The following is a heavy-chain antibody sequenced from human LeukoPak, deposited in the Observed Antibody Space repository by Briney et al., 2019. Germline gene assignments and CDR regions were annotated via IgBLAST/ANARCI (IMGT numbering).Heavy chain of an antibody. D-gene: IGHD6-6*01. CDR1: GGSISSSSYY. Sequence: SETLSLTCTVSGGSISSSSYYWGWIRQPPGKGLEWIGSIYYSGSTYYNPSLKSRVTISVDTSKNQFSLKLSSVTAADTAVYYCARDRPGSSPLVYYYYYYMDVWGKGTTVTVSS. V-gene: IGHV4-39*07. CDR3: ARDRPGSSPLVYYYYYYMDV. CDR2: IYYSGST. J-gene: IGHJ6*03.